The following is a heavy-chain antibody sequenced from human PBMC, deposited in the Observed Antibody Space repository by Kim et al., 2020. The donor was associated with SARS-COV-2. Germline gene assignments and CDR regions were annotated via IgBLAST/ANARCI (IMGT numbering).Heavy chain of an antibody. J-gene: IGHJ4*02. Sequence: GGSLRLSCSASGFTFGDYAMSWFRQAPGKGLEWIGYILSKNYGGRIEYAASVNGRFTISRDDSKSLLYLQMNSLKTDDTAVYYCNRGLTYGIYWGQGILV. CDR2: ILSKNYGGRI. D-gene: IGHD3-10*01. CDR3: NRGLTYGIY. V-gene: IGHV3-49*03. CDR1: GFTFGDYA.